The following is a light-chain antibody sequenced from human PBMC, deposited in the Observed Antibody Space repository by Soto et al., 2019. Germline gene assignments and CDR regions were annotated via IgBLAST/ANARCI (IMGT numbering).Light chain of an antibody. CDR2: RVS. CDR3: MQSTRWPRT. J-gene: IGKJ1*01. Sequence: DVVMTQSPLSLPVTLGQPASISCRSSQSLVYSDGNTYLNWFQQRPGQSPRRLIYRVSNRDSGVPDRFGGSGSGTDLTLNISRVEAEDVGLYYCMQSTRWPRTFGQGTKVEI. V-gene: IGKV2-30*01. CDR1: QSLVYSDGNTY.